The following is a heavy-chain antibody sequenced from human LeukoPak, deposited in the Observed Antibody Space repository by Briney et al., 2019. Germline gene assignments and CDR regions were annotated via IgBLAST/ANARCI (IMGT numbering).Heavy chain of an antibody. Sequence: SETLSLTCTVSAYSISSGYFWGWIRQPPGKGLEWIGSIYSSGSTYYNPSLKSRVTMSVDASKNQFSLKLSSVTAADTAVYYCATGVHGIAAAGDYYFDYWGQGTLVTVSS. CDR3: ATGVHGIAAAGDYYFDY. J-gene: IGHJ4*02. CDR1: AYSISSGYF. D-gene: IGHD6-13*01. V-gene: IGHV4-38-2*02. CDR2: IYSSGST.